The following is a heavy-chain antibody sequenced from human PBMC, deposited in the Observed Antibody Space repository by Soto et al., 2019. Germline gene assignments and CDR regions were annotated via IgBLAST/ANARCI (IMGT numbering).Heavy chain of an antibody. J-gene: IGHJ3*02. Sequence: QVQLQESGPGLVKPSQTLSLTCTVSGGSISSGGYYWSWIRQHPGKGLEWIGYIYYSGSTYYNPSLKSRVTISVDTSKNQFSLKLSAVTAADTAVYYCARDCSDWVLCQRGTDAFDIWGQGTMVTVSS. CDR1: GGSISSGGYY. CDR3: ARDCSDWVLCQRGTDAFDI. D-gene: IGHD3-10*02. CDR2: IYYSGST. V-gene: IGHV4-31*03.